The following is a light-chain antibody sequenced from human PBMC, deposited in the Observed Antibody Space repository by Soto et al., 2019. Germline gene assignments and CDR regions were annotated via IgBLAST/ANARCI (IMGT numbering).Light chain of an antibody. Sequence: DIQMTQSPSSRSASVGDRVTFTCRASQSISTYLNWYQQRPGKAPTLLIVKESNLQSGLPSRFVGSGSATYFTLTIRSLQPEDVASYSCQQSYGLPYTFGQGTMLEIQ. CDR1: QSISTY. J-gene: IGKJ2*01. V-gene: IGKV1-39*01. CDR3: QQSYGLPYT. CDR2: KES.